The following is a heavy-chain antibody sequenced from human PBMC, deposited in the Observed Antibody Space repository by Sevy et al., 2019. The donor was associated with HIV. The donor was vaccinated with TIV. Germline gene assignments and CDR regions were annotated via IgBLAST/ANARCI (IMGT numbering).Heavy chain of an antibody. J-gene: IGHJ4*02. CDR3: AGENAWGRGYS. V-gene: IGHV4-59*08. D-gene: IGHD1-26*01. Sequence: SETLSLTCTVSGGSLTSLYWNWNRPPPGKGLEWIANIYYNGHINYNPTLKSRVTLSLDTSKNQFSLRLSTVTAADTAMYYCAGENAWGRGYSWGQGTLVTVSS. CDR1: GGSLTSLY. CDR2: IYYNGHI.